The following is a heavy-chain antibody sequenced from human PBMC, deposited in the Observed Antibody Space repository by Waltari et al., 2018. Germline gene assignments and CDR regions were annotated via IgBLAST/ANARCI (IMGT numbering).Heavy chain of an antibody. Sequence: QVQLQESGPGLVKPSETLSLTCTVSGGSISSYYWSWIRQPPGKGLEWIGYIYYSGSTNYNPSLKSRVTISVDTSKNQFSLKLSSVTAADTAVYYCAIAGSAVRGVIYTYFDYWGQGTLVTVSS. CDR2: IYYSGST. J-gene: IGHJ4*02. V-gene: IGHV4-59*01. CDR1: GGSISSYY. D-gene: IGHD3-10*01. CDR3: AIAGSAVRGVIYTYFDY.